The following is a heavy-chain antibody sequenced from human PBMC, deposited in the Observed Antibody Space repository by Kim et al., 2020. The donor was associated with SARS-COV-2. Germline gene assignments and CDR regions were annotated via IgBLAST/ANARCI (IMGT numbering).Heavy chain of an antibody. CDR3: AKDRYIRQQLVRMNAFDI. V-gene: IGHV3-23*01. CDR1: GFTFSSYA. J-gene: IGHJ3*02. CDR2: ISGSGGST. Sequence: GGSLRLSCAASGFTFSSYAMSWVRQAPGKGLEWVSAISGSGGSTYYADSVKGRFTISRDNSKNTLYLQMNSLRAEDTAVYYCAKDRYIRQQLVRMNAFDIWGQGTMVTVSS. D-gene: IGHD6-13*01.